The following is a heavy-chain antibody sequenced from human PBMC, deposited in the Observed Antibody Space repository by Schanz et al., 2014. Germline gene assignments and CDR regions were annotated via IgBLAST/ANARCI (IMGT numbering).Heavy chain of an antibody. CDR1: GGSFSSNY. J-gene: IGHJ2*01. CDR2: IYHTGST. V-gene: IGHV4-34*10. D-gene: IGHD1-1*01. CDR3: ARDTTWRLDL. Sequence: QVQLQESGPGLVKPSETLSLTCAVYGGSFSSNYWSWIRQPPGKGLEWIGEIYHTGSTNYNPSLKSRVPISLDTSKNQFSRTLTSLTAADTAVYYCARDTTWRLDLWGRGTLVTVSS.